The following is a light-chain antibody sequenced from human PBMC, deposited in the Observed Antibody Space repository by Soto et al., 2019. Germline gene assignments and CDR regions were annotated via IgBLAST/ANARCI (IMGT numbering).Light chain of an antibody. J-gene: IGKJ1*01. CDR2: GAS. CDR1: QSVTSNY. V-gene: IGKV3-20*01. Sequence: EIVLTQSPGTLSSSPGERATLSCRASQSVTSNYLAWYQQKPGQAPTLLIFGASIRATGLPDRFSGGGSGTDFTLTISRLEPEDFAVYYCQKYGSSPGTFGQGTKVDIK. CDR3: QKYGSSPGT.